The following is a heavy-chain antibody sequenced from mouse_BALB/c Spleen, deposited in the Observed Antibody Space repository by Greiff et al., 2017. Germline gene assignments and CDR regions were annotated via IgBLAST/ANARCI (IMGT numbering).Heavy chain of an antibody. Sequence: QVQLQQSGPELVKPGASVKISCKASGYAFSSSWMNWVKQRPGQGLEWIGRIYPGDGDTNYNGKFKGKATLTADKSSSTAYMQLSSLTSVDSAVYFCARRSGSSYSYWYFDVWGAGTTVTVSS. J-gene: IGHJ1*01. V-gene: IGHV1-82*01. CDR2: IYPGDGDT. D-gene: IGHD1-1*01. CDR1: GYAFSSSW. CDR3: ARRSGSSYSYWYFDV.